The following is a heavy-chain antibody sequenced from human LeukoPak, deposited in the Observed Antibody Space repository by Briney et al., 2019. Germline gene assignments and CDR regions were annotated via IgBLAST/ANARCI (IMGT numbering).Heavy chain of an antibody. CDR2: ISSSSSYI. CDR1: GFTFSSHW. D-gene: IGHD3-22*01. V-gene: IGHV3-21*01. Sequence: PGGSLRLSCAASGFTFSSHWMHWARQAPGKGLEWVSSISSSSSYIYYADSVKGRFTISRDNAKNSLYLQMNSLRAEDTAVYYCARDGDYYDSRGDAFDIWGQGAMVTVAS. CDR3: ARDGDYYDSRGDAFDI. J-gene: IGHJ3*02.